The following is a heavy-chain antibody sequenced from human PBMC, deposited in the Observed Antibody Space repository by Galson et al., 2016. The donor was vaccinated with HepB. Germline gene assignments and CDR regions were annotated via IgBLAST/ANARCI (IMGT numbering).Heavy chain of an antibody. CDR3: AHRHGGSGNYETKNAFDI. D-gene: IGHD1-26*01. CDR1: GFSLRSSGVG. CDR2: IYWDDDK. J-gene: IGHJ3*02. Sequence: PALVKPTQTLTLTCTFSGFSLRSSGVGVGWIRQPPGKALEWLALIYWDDDKRYSPSLKSRLTVTKGTSKNQVVLTMTNMDPVDTAKYYCAHRHGGSGNYETKNAFDIWGQGTMVIVSS. V-gene: IGHV2-5*02.